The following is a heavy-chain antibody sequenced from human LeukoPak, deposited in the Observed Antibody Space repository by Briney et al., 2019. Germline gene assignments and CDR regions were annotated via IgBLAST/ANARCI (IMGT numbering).Heavy chain of an antibody. V-gene: IGHV1-2*02. J-gene: IGHJ4*02. CDR3: ARDLGAGTGDYFDY. D-gene: IGHD6-13*01. CDR1: GYTFTGYY. CDR2: INPNSGGT. Sequence: ASVKVSCKASGYTFTGYYMHWVRQAPGQGLEWMGWINPNSGGTNYAQKFQGRVTMTRDTSISTAYMELSRLRSDDTAVYYCARDLGAGTGDYFDYWGQGTLVTVSS.